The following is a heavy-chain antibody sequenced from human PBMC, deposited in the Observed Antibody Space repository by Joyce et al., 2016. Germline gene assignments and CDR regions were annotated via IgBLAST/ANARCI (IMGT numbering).Heavy chain of an antibody. CDR1: GFTRSNSD. CDR2: IGATGDA. D-gene: IGHD6-13*01. Sequence: HLVESGGGLVQPGESLRVSCAASGFTRSNSDMSWVRQRTGKGLEWVAVIGATGDATYSDSVNGRFTTSRESGKNSMYLQMDSLRVEDTAVYYCARGPSYSNWWGAFDVWGQGAMVIVSS. V-gene: IGHV3-13*01. J-gene: IGHJ3*01. CDR3: ARGPSYSNWWGAFDV.